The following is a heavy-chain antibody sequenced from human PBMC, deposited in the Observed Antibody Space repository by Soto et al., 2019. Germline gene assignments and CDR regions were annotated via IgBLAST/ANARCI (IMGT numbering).Heavy chain of an antibody. D-gene: IGHD5-12*01. Sequence: QVQLVQSGAEVKKPGSSVKVSCKASGGAFGSYAINWVRQAPGQVLEWMGGIIPMFDTTNYAQRLQGRVTVTADESTSTVYLELTRLRSEDTAMYYCTRHRGYSSGYWGQDFWGQGTLVTVSS. J-gene: IGHJ4*02. V-gene: IGHV1-69*01. CDR3: TRHRGYSSGYWGQDF. CDR2: IIPMFDTT. CDR1: GGAFGSYA.